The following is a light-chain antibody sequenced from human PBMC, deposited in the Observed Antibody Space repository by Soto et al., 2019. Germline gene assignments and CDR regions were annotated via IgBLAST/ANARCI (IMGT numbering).Light chain of an antibody. CDR2: GGF. Sequence: IVLTQSPGTLSVSPGERVILSCRASQTLRNKLAWYQQKSGQAPRLLIYGGFTRATGIPARFSGSGSGTEFTLTINSLQSEVFAIYYCQQHNAWPLTFGPGTKLDLK. CDR1: QTLRNK. J-gene: IGKJ3*01. V-gene: IGKV3-15*01. CDR3: QQHNAWPLT.